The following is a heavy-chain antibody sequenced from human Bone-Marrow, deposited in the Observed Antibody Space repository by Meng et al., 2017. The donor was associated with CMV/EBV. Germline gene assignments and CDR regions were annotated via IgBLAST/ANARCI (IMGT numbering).Heavy chain of an antibody. CDR2: IYYSGST. J-gene: IGHJ4*02. D-gene: IGHD2-15*01. Sequence: QVELQEAGPGPVKPSQTLSLTWTVSGGSISSVDYYWSWIRQPPGKGLEWIGYIYYSGSTYYTPSLKSRVTISVDTSKNQFSLKLSSVTAADTAVYYCARVLSGYFDYWGQGTLVTVSS. V-gene: IGHV4-30-4*08. CDR3: ARVLSGYFDY. CDR1: GGSISSVDYY.